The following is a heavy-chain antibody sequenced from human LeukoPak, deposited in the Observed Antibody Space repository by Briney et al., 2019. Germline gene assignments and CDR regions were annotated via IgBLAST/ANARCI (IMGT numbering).Heavy chain of an antibody. CDR2: IYPGDSDT. V-gene: IGHV5-51*01. CDR1: GYSFTSYW. D-gene: IGHD6-13*01. J-gene: IGHJ6*03. Sequence: GESLKISCKGSGYSFTSYWIGWVRQMPGKGLEWMGIIYPGDSDTRYSPSFQGQVTISADKSISTAYLQWSSLKASDTAMYYCARHSMAIAAANYYYYMDVWGKGTTVTVSS. CDR3: ARHSMAIAAANYYYYMDV.